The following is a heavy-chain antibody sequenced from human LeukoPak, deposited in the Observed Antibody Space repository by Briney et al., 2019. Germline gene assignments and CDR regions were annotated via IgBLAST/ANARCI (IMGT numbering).Heavy chain of an antibody. CDR2: ISYDGSNK. D-gene: IGHD5-24*01. CDR1: GFTFSSYG. V-gene: IGHV3-30*18. Sequence: GGSLRLSCAASGFTFSSYGMHWVREAPGKGLEWVAVISYDGSNKYYADSVKGRFTISRDNSKNTLYLQMNSLRAEDTAVYYCAKDRRWREMATPLDYWGQGTLVTVSS. J-gene: IGHJ4*02. CDR3: AKDRRWREMATPLDY.